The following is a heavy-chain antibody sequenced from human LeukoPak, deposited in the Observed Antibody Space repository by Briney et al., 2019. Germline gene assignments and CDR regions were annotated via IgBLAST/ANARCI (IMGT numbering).Heavy chain of an antibody. D-gene: IGHD1-14*01. CDR2: IFSSGST. CDR3: ARDRGTTFDY. Sequence: SETLSLTCAVYGGSFSGYYRSWIRQPAGKGLEWIGRIFSSGSTNYNPSLKTRVTMSVDTSKNQFSLRLSSVTAADTAVYYCARDRGTTFDYWGQGTLVTVSS. J-gene: IGHJ4*02. V-gene: IGHV4-4*07. CDR1: GGSFSGYY.